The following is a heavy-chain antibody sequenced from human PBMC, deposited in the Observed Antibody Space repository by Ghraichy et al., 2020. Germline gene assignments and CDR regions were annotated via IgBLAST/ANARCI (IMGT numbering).Heavy chain of an antibody. CDR2: IGAYSDNT. V-gene: IGHV1-18*01. Sequence: ASVKVSCKASGYTFTGYGITWVRQAPGRGLEWMGWIGAYSDNTNYARKLQGRVTMTTDTSTTTAYMELRTLRSDDTAVYYCARAGESTWHNYGLDVWGQGTTVTVSS. J-gene: IGHJ6*02. CDR3: ARAGESTWHNYGLDV. CDR1: GYTFTGYG. D-gene: IGHD2/OR15-2a*01.